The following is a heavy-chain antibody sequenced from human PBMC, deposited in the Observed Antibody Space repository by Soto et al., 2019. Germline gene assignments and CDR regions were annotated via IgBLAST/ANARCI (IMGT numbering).Heavy chain of an antibody. J-gene: IGHJ3*02. CDR1: GYTFTSYC. CDR3: SYSYGEGAFDI. Sequence: DSVKXSCKASGYTFTSYCINWVRQATGQGLEWMGWMNPNSGNTGYAQKFQGRVTMTRNTSISTAYMELSSLRSEDTAVYYCSYSYGEGAFDIWGQGTMVTVSS. V-gene: IGHV1-8*01. D-gene: IGHD5-18*01. CDR2: MNPNSGNT.